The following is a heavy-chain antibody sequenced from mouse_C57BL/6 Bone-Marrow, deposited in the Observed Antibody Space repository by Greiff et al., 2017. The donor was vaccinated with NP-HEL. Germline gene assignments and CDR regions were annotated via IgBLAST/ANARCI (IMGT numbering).Heavy chain of an antibody. CDR1: GFTFSSYG. CDR3: ARQGRVDY. CDR2: ISSGGSYT. J-gene: IGHJ2*01. V-gene: IGHV5-6*01. Sequence: EVQVVESGGDLVKPGGSLKLSCAASGFTFSSYGMSWVRQTPDKRLEWVATISSGGSYTYYPDSVKGRFTISRDNAKNTLYLQMSSLKSEDTAMYYCARQGRVDYWGQGTTLTVSS.